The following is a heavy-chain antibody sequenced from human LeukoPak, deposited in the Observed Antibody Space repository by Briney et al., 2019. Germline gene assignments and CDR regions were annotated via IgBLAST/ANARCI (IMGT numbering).Heavy chain of an antibody. CDR1: GYTFTSYG. V-gene: IGHV1-18*01. CDR2: ISAYNGNT. CDR3: AREDPDPDSSGYHSFDY. J-gene: IGHJ4*02. D-gene: IGHD3-22*01. Sequence: ASVKVSCKASGYTFTSYGISWVRQAPGQGLEWMGWISAYNGNTNYAQKLQGRVTMTTDTSTSTAYMELRSLRSDDTAVYYCAREDPDPDSSGYHSFDYWGQGTLVTVSS.